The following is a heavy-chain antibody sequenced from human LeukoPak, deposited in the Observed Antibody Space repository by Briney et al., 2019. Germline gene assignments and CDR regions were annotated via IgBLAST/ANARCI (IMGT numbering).Heavy chain of an antibody. V-gene: IGHV4-39*01. Sequence: SETLSLTCTVSGGSISSSSYYWGWIRQPPGKGLEWIGSIYYSGSTYYNPSLKSRVTISVDTSKNQFSLKLSSVTAADTAVYYCARLGRQTTLSYWGQGTLVTVSS. CDR3: ARLGRQTTLSY. D-gene: IGHD4-11*01. CDR2: IYYSGST. CDR1: GGSISSSSYY. J-gene: IGHJ4*02.